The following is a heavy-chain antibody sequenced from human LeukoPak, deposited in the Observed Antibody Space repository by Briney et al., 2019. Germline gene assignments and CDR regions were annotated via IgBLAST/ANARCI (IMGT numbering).Heavy chain of an antibody. Sequence: KPSETLSLTGAVYGGSFSGFYWSWIRQPPGKGLEWIGEINHSGSTNYNPSLKSRVTISVDTSKNQFSLKLSSVTAADTAVYYCARGPAGFDYWGQGTLVTASS. V-gene: IGHV4-34*01. CDR2: INHSGST. J-gene: IGHJ4*02. CDR1: GGSFSGFY. CDR3: ARGPAGFDY. D-gene: IGHD2-2*01.